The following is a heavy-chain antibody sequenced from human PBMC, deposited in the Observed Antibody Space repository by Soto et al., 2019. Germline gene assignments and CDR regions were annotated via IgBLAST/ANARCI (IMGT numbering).Heavy chain of an antibody. CDR2: IYHSGST. V-gene: IGHV4-4*02. D-gene: IGHD5-12*01. J-gene: IGHJ4*02. CDR1: GGSISSSYW. Sequence: QVQLQESGPGLVKPSGTLSLACAVSGGSISSSYWCSWVRQPPGKGLEWIGEIYHSGSTIYNPSLKSRVTISVDKSKNQFSLKLSSVTAADTTVYYCASHRDGYPDLDYWGQGTLVTVSS. CDR3: ASHRDGYPDLDY.